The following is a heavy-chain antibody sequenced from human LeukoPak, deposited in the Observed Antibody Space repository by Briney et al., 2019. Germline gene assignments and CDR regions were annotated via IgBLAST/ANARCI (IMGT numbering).Heavy chain of an antibody. D-gene: IGHD2-21*02. J-gene: IGHJ4*02. Sequence: GGSLRLSCAASGFTFSSYAMHWVRQAPGKGLEWVAVISYDGSNKYYADSVKGRFTISRDNSKNTLYLQMNSLRAEDTAVYYCARDPPGVTAYYFDYWGQGTLVTVPS. CDR1: GFTFSSYA. V-gene: IGHV3-30*01. CDR2: ISYDGSNK. CDR3: ARDPPGVTAYYFDY.